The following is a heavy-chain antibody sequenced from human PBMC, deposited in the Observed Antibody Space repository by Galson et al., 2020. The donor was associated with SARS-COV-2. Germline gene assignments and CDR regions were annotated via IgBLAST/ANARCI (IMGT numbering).Heavy chain of an antibody. CDR3: ARGTTHYYYYYMDV. CDR2: IGTAGDT. D-gene: IGHD4-4*01. Sequence: GESLKISCAASGFTFSSYDMHWVRQATGKGLEWVSAIGTAGDTYYPGSVKGRFTISRENAKNSLYLQMNSLRAGDTAVYYCARGTTHYYYYYMDVWGKGTTVTVSS. CDR1: GFTFSSYD. J-gene: IGHJ6*03. V-gene: IGHV3-13*01.